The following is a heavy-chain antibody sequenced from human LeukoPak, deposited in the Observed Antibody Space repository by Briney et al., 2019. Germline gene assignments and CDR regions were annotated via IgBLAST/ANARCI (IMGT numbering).Heavy chain of an antibody. J-gene: IGHJ4*02. CDR2: IIPIFGTA. CDR3: ARSGYCGGDCYSGYFDY. V-gene: IGHV1-69*13. D-gene: IGHD2-21*01. Sequence: SVKVSCKASGYTFTSYGISWVRQAPGQGLEWMGGIIPIFGTANYAQKFQGRVTITADESTSTAYMELSSLRSEDTAVYYCARSGYCGGDCYSGYFDYWGQGTLVTVSS. CDR1: GYTFTSYG.